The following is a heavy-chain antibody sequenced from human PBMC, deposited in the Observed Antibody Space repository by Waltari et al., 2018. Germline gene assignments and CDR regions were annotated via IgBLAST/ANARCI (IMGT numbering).Heavy chain of an antibody. CDR3: VKYSGFDYFFDY. CDR2: ISHDGSKK. V-gene: IGHV3-30*18. Sequence: QFQLVESGGGVVQPGRSLRLSCAASGFIFGNCNMHWVRQTPGQGLQWWADISHDGSKKDDADSVKSRFTVSRDNSNNTLYLQINSLRADDTGIYFCVKYSGFDYFFDYWGQGTLVTVSS. CDR1: GFIFGNCN. J-gene: IGHJ4*02. D-gene: IGHD5-12*01.